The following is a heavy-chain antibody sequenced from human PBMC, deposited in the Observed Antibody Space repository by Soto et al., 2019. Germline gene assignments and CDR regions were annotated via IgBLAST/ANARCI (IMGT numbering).Heavy chain of an antibody. J-gene: IGHJ4*02. CDR2: ISSSSSTI. D-gene: IGHD6-13*01. CDR3: ARAFPYSSSWYYDY. CDR1: GFTFSSYS. Sequence: GGSLRLSCAASGFTFSSYSMNWVRQAPGKGLEWVSYISSSSSTIYYADSVKGRFTISRDNAKNSLYLQMNSLRDEDTAVYYCARAFPYSSSWYYDYWGQGTLVTVSS. V-gene: IGHV3-48*02.